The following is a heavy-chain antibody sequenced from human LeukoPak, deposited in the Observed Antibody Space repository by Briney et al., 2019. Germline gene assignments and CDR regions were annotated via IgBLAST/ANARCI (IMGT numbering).Heavy chain of an antibody. CDR1: VFTFSSYS. V-gene: IGHV3-23*01. J-gene: IGHJ4*02. Sequence: GGSLRLSCAASVFTFSSYSMSWVRQAPGKGLEWVSAISGGGGSTYYADSVKGRFTISRDNSKNTLYLQMNSLRAEDTAVYYCAKVQRDYFDYWGQGTLVTVSS. CDR3: AKVQRDYFDY. CDR2: ISGGGGST.